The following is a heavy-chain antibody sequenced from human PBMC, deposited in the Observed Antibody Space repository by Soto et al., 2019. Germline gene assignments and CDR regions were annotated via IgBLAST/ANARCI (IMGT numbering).Heavy chain of an antibody. D-gene: IGHD2-21*02. V-gene: IGHV4-30-2*06. Sequence: QLQLQESGSRLVKPSQTLSLTCGVSGGSISRAGYSWSWIRQSPGKGLEWIGYIYNSGSTFYNPSLKSRLTISVDRSKNQLSLQLNSLTAADTAVYYCASSRVVTTYFDYWGQGTLVTVSS. CDR2: IYNSGST. J-gene: IGHJ4*02. CDR3: ASSRVVTTYFDY. CDR1: GGSISRAGYS.